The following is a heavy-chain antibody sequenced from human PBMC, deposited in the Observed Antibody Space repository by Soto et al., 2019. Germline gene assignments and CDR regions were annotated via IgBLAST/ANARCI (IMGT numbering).Heavy chain of an antibody. J-gene: IGHJ4*02. V-gene: IGHV1-18*01. Sequence: ASVKVSCKASGYTFTSYGISWVRQAPGQGLEWMGWISAYNGNTNYAQNLQGRVTMTTDRSTSTAYMELRSLRSDDTAVYYCARAGSSGYYTTGFDYWGQGTLVTVSS. CDR1: GYTFTSYG. D-gene: IGHD3-22*01. CDR2: ISAYNGNT. CDR3: ARAGSSGYYTTGFDY.